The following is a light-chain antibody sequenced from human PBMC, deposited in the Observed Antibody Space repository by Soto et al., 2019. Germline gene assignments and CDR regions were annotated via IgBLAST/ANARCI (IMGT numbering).Light chain of an antibody. Sequence: QSALTQPASVSGSPGQSITISCTGTSSDVGAYIFVSWYQQHPGKAPKLMIYDIINRPSGVSNRFSGSKFGNTASLTISGLQAEDEADYYCVSFTTSKSYVFGTGTKLTVL. CDR2: DII. J-gene: IGLJ1*01. V-gene: IGLV2-14*03. CDR1: SSDVGAYIF. CDR3: VSFTTSKSYV.